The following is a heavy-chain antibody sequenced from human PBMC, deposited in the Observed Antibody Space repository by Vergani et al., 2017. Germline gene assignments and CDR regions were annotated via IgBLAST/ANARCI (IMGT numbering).Heavy chain of an antibody. Sequence: EVQLVESGGGLVQPGGSVKVSCAASGITFSGSAMHWVRQSSGKGLGWVGRIRNKANNYATAYAASVKSRFTISRDDAKNTTYLQMNSLKTEDTAVYYCARMGYCSRTSCLEAFDIWGQGTMVTVSS. CDR1: GITFSGSA. D-gene: IGHD2-2*01. CDR2: IRNKANNYAT. J-gene: IGHJ3*02. CDR3: ARMGYCSRTSCLEAFDI. V-gene: IGHV3-73*02.